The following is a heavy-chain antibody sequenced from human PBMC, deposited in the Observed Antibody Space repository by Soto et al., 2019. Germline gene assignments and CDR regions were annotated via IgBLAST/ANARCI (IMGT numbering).Heavy chain of an antibody. CDR1: GGSISSGGYY. V-gene: IGHV4-31*03. D-gene: IGHD6-13*01. CDR2: IYYSGST. J-gene: IGHJ6*03. CDR3: ARVAAARYYYYYYMDV. Sequence: SETLSLTCTVSGGSISSGGYYWSWIRQHPGKGLEWIGYIYYSGSTYYNPSLKSRVTISVDTSKNQFSLKLSSVTAADTAVYYCARVAAARYYYYYYMDVWGKGTTVTVSS.